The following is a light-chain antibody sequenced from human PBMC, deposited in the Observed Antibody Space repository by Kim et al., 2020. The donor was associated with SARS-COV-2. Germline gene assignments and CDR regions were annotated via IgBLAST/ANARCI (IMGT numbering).Light chain of an antibody. Sequence: ATINCKSSQSILYRSNTKSSLAWYQQKPGQTPKLFIYWTSTRASGVPDRFSGSGSGTDFILTISSLQAEDVAVYYCQQYYSSPLTFGGGTKVDIK. V-gene: IGKV4-1*01. CDR3: QQYYSSPLT. CDR1: QSILYRSNTKSS. CDR2: WTS. J-gene: IGKJ4*01.